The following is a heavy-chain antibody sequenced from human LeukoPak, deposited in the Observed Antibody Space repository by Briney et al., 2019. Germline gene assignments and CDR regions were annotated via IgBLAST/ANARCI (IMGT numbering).Heavy chain of an antibody. J-gene: IGHJ5*02. Sequence: GGSLRLSCAASGFTVSTNYMSWVRQAPGKGLEWVSVIYSGGSTYYADSVKGRFTISRDNSKNTLYLQMNSLRAEDTAVYYCAREAGSSGWYVGWFDPWGQGTLVTVLS. CDR1: GFTVSTNY. D-gene: IGHD6-19*01. V-gene: IGHV3-66*01. CDR2: IYSGGST. CDR3: AREAGSSGWYVGWFDP.